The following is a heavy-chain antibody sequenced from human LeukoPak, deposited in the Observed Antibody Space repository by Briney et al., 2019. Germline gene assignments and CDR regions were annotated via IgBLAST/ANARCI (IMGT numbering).Heavy chain of an antibody. CDR3: AKDIGESSSSVGGRYYYGMDV. CDR2: INPSGGST. J-gene: IGHJ6*02. V-gene: IGHV1-46*01. Sequence: ASVKVSCKAFGYIFTSYYMHWVRQAPGQGLEWMGIINPSGGSTSYAQKFQGRVTMNRDTSTSTVYMELSSLRSEDTAVYYCAKDIGESSSSVGGRYYYGMDVWGRGTTVTVSS. CDR1: GYIFTSYY. D-gene: IGHD6-6*01.